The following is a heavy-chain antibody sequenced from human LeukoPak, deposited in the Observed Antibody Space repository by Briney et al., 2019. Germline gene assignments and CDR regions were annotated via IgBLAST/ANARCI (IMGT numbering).Heavy chain of an antibody. V-gene: IGHV4-31*03. CDR3: ARDKNFFSNWFDP. CDR1: GGSISSGGYY. D-gene: IGHD2/OR15-2a*01. CDR2: IYYSGST. Sequence: TSETLSLTCTVSGGSISSGGYYWSWIRQHPGKGLEWIGYIYYSGSTCYNPSLKSRVTISADTSKNQFSLKLSSVTAADTAVYYCARDKNFFSNWFDPWGQGTLVTVSS. J-gene: IGHJ5*02.